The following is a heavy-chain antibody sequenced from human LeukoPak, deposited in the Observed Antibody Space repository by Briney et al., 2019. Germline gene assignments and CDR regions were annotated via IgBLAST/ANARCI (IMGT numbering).Heavy chain of an antibody. CDR2: IKHDGSEK. Sequence: GGSLRLSCAASGFTFSSYWMSWVRQAPGKGLEWVANIKHDGSEKYYVDSVKGRFTISRDNAKNSLYLQMNSLRAEDTAVYYCARDPFVLELRSYYYYYMDVWGKGTTVTVSS. J-gene: IGHJ6*03. V-gene: IGHV3-7*01. CDR1: GFTFSSYW. D-gene: IGHD1-7*01. CDR3: ARDPFVLELRSYYYYYMDV.